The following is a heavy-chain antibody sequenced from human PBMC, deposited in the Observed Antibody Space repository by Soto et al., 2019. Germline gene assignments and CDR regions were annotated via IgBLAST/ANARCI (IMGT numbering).Heavy chain of an antibody. V-gene: IGHV4-34*01. CDR2: INHSGST. Sequence: TSETLSLTCAVYGGSFSGYYWSWIRQPPGKGLEWIGEINHSGSTNYNPSLKSRVTISVDTSKNQFSLKLSSVTAADTAVYYCARARLMVRAPPAGMDVWGQGTTVTVSS. CDR1: GGSFSGYY. D-gene: IGHD3-10*01. J-gene: IGHJ6*02. CDR3: ARARLMVRAPPAGMDV.